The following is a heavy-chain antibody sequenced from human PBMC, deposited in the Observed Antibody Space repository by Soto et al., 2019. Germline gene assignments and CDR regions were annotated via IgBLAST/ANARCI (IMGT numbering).Heavy chain of an antibody. CDR1: GGSFSGYF. CDR3: ASSPRGYGDRYYFDY. J-gene: IGHJ4*02. Sequence: SETLSLTCAVSGGSFSGYFWSWIRQPPGKGLEWIGEINLGGSTNYNPSLKSRVTISVDASKNQFSLELRSVTAADTAVYYCASSPRGYGDRYYFDYWGLGTLVTVSS. D-gene: IGHD4-17*01. V-gene: IGHV4-34*01. CDR2: INLGGST.